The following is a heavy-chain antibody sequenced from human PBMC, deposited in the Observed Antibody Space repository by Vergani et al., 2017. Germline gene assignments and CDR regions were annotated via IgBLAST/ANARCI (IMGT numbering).Heavy chain of an antibody. J-gene: IGHJ6*02. V-gene: IGHV1-2*02. Sequence: QVQLVQSGAEVKKPGASVKVSCKASGYTFTGYYMHWVRQAPGQGLEWMGWINPNSGGTNYAQKFQGRVTMTRDTSISTAYMELSRLRSDDTAVYYCARDRDITMIGVVITYGMDVWGQGTTVTVSS. D-gene: IGHD3-22*01. CDR1: GYTFTGYY. CDR2: INPNSGGT. CDR3: ARDRDITMIGVVITYGMDV.